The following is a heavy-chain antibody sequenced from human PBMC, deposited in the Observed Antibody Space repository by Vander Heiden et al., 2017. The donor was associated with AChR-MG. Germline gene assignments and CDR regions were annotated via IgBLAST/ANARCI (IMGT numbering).Heavy chain of an antibody. J-gene: IGHJ3*02. V-gene: IGHV3-30-3*01. CDR1: GFPFSGYA. D-gene: IGHD3-22*01. CDR2: ISYDGSNK. Sequence: QVPLAESGGGVVQPGRSLRLSCAPSGFPFSGYAMHWVRQAPGKGLEWVAVISYDGSNKYYADSVKGRFTISRDNSKNTLYLQMNSLRAEDTAVYYCARDYYDSSDHDAFDIWGQGTMVTVSS. CDR3: ARDYYDSSDHDAFDI.